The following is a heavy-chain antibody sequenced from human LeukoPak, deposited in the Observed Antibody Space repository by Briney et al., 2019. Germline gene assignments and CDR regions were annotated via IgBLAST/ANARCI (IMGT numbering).Heavy chain of an antibody. Sequence: SVTVSCKASGGTFSSYAISWVRQAPGQGLEWMGGIIPIFGTANYAQKFQGRVTITADESTSTAYMELSSLRSEDTAVYYCARLPSTYYGSADFDYWGQGTLVTVSS. D-gene: IGHD3-10*01. J-gene: IGHJ4*02. CDR2: IIPIFGTA. CDR1: GGTFSSYA. V-gene: IGHV1-69*13. CDR3: ARLPSTYYGSADFDY.